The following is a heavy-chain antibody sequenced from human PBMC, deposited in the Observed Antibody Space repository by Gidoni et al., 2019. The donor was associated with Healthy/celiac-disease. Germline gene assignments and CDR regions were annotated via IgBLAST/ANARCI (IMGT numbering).Heavy chain of an antibody. CDR2: ISYDGSNK. Sequence: QVQLVESGGGVVQPGRSLRLSCAAFGFHFSSYGMHWVRQAPGKGLEWVAVISYDGSNKYYADSVKGRFTISRDNSKNTLYLQMNSLRAEDTAVYYCAKDEVASYWGQGTLVTVSS. V-gene: IGHV3-30*18. CDR3: AKDEVASY. CDR1: GFHFSSYG. D-gene: IGHD5-12*01. J-gene: IGHJ4*02.